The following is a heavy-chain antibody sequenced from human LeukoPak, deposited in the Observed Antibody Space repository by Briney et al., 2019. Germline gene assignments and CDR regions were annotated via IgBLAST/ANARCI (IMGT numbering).Heavy chain of an antibody. CDR2: INSDGSST. Sequence: GGSLRLSCAAPGFTLSSDWVQWVRQAPEKGLVWVSRINSDGSSTSYADSVKGRFTISRDNAKNTLYLQMNSLRVEDTAVYYCARDAYSYGDNYFDYWGQGTLVTVSS. CDR1: GFTLSSDW. D-gene: IGHD5-18*01. V-gene: IGHV3-74*01. CDR3: ARDAYSYGDNYFDY. J-gene: IGHJ4*02.